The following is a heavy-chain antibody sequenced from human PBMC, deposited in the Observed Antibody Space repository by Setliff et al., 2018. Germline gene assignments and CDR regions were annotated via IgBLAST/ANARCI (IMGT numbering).Heavy chain of an antibody. CDR1: GYIFAGYY. Sequence: ASVKVSCKASGYIFAGYYMHWVRQAPGQGPEWVGIINPGGGSASLAQKFQGRVTMTRDVSTSTVYLEVSSLTSDDSAVYYCARGGLAAANKKGVFEYWGQGTLVTVSS. D-gene: IGHD6-13*01. CDR2: INPGGGSA. J-gene: IGHJ4*02. CDR3: ARGGLAAANKKGVFEY. V-gene: IGHV1-46*01.